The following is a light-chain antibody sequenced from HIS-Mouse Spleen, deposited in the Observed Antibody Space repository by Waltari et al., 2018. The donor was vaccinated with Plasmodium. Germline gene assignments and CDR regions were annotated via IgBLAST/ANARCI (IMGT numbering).Light chain of an antibody. V-gene: IGKV1-5*03. CDR3: QQYNSYSYT. CDR2: KAS. CDR1: QSISSW. Sequence: IQMTQSPSTLSASVGDRVTITCRASQSISSWLAWYQQKPGKAPNLLIYKASSLESWVPSRFSGSGSGTEFTLTISSLQPDDFATYYCQQYNSYSYTFGQGTKLEIK. J-gene: IGKJ2*01.